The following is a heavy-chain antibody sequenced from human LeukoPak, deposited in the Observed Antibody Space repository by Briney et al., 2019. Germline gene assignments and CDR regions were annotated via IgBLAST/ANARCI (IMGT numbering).Heavy chain of an antibody. Sequence: SETLSLTCTVSGGSISSYYWSWIRQPPGKGLEWIGHINYSGSTNYNPSLKSRVTISVDTSKNQFSLKLSSVTAADTAVYYCARGKFYCSGGSCYRNAFDIWGQGTMVTVSS. J-gene: IGHJ3*02. CDR2: INYSGST. CDR1: GGSISSYY. V-gene: IGHV4-59*01. CDR3: ARGKFYCSGGSCYRNAFDI. D-gene: IGHD2-15*01.